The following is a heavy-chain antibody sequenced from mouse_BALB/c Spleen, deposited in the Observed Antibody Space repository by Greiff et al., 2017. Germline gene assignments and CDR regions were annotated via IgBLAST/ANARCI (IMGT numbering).Heavy chain of an antibody. CDR3: ARENYGTPFAY. J-gene: IGHJ3*01. CDR1: GFSLTSYG. CDR2: IWAGGST. D-gene: IGHD1-1*01. V-gene: IGHV2-9*02. Sequence: VQVVESGPGLVAPSQSLSITCTVSGFSLTSYGVHWVRQPPGKGLEWLGVIWAGGSTNYNSALMSRLSISKDNSKSQVFLKMNSLQTDDTAMYYCARENYGTPFAYWGQGTLVTVSA.